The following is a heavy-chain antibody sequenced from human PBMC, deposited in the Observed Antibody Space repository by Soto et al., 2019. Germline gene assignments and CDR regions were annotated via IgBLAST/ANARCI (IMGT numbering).Heavy chain of an antibody. J-gene: IGHJ5*02. Sequence: PXESLNISCKGSGYSFTSYWISWVRQMPGKGLEWMGRIDPSDSYTNYSPSFQGHVTISADKSISTAYLQWSSLKASDTAMYYCARHPPHFDSNWFDHWGQGTLVTVSS. D-gene: IGHD3-9*01. CDR3: ARHPPHFDSNWFDH. V-gene: IGHV5-10-1*01. CDR2: IDPSDSYT. CDR1: GYSFTSYW.